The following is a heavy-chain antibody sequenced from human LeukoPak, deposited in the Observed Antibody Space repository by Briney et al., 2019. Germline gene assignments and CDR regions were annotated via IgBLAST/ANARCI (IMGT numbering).Heavy chain of an antibody. CDR2: VHTVGST. V-gene: IGHV4-39*01. D-gene: IGHD6-19*01. J-gene: IGHJ4*02. CDR1: GGSTTNGIYY. Sequence: SETLSLTCTVSGGSTTNGIYYWAWIRQSPGKGLEWIGSVHTVGSTYYNLSLRSRVTMSIDTSKNQFSLRLNSVTAADTAVYYCARHAEYNSGWHFYLDHWGQGILVTVSS. CDR3: ARHAEYNSGWHFYLDH.